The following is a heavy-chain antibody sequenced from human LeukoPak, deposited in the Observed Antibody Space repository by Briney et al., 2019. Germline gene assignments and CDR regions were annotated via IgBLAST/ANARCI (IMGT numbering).Heavy chain of an antibody. V-gene: IGHV4-39*07. CDR1: GGSISSSSYY. Sequence: KPSETLSLTCTVSGGSISSSSYYWGWIRQPPGKGLEWIGSIYYSGSTYYNPSLKSRVTISVDTSKNQFSLKLSSVTAADTAVYYCARDGPYIAAAEDYWGQGTLVTVSS. J-gene: IGHJ4*02. CDR3: ARDGPYIAAAEDY. CDR2: IYYSGST. D-gene: IGHD6-13*01.